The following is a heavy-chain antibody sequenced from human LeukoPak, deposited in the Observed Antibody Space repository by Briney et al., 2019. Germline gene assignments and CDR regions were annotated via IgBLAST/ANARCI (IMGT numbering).Heavy chain of an antibody. V-gene: IGHV4-39*02. CDR2: IYYSGST. J-gene: IGHJ3*02. D-gene: IGHD6-19*01. CDR1: GGSISSSSYY. Sequence: SETLSLTCTVSGGSISSSSYYWGWIRQPPGKGLEWIGSIYYSGSTYYNPSLKSRVTISVDTSKNQFSLKLSSVTAADTAVYYCARDLYSSGNAFDIWGQGTMVTVSS. CDR3: ARDLYSSGNAFDI.